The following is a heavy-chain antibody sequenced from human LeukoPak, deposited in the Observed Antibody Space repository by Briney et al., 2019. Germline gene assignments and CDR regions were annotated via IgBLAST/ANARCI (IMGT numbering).Heavy chain of an antibody. Sequence: SETLSLTCTVSGGSISSSSYYWGWIRQPPGKGLEWIGSIYYSGSTHYNPSLKSRVTISVDTSKNQFSLKLSSVTAADTAVYYCARWRRLVVPAAITDYNWFDPWGQGTLVTVSS. CDR1: GGSISSSSYY. CDR2: IYYSGST. CDR3: ARWRRLVVPAAITDYNWFDP. J-gene: IGHJ5*02. V-gene: IGHV4-39*01. D-gene: IGHD2-2*02.